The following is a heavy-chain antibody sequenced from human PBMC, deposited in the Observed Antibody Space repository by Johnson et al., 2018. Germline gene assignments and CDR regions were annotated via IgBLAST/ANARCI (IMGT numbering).Heavy chain of an antibody. J-gene: IGHJ1*01. D-gene: IGHD2-15*01. CDR3: AKRWLGYIQH. CDR1: GFTFDDYA. Sequence: VQLVQSGGGLVQPGGSLRLSCAASGFTFDDYAMHWVRQAPGKGLEWVSLISWDGGSTYYADSVKGRFTISRDNSKNSRYLQMNSLRAEDTAVYYCAKRWLGYIQHWGQGTLVTVSS. CDR2: ISWDGGST. V-gene: IGHV3-43D*03.